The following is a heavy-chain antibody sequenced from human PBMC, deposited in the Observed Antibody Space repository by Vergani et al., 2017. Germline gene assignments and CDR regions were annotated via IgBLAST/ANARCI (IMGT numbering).Heavy chain of an antibody. V-gene: IGHV3-30*03. CDR1: GFSFGSYG. CDR2: ISNDGGNK. Sequence: QVQLVESGGNVVQSGTSLRLSCAASGFSFGSYGMHWVRQSPGKGLEWVAVISNDGGNKYYADSVKGRFTISRDNAKNSLYLQMNSLRAEDTAVYYCASQYSSSYYYYGMDVWGQGTTVTVSS. CDR3: ASQYSSSYYYYGMDV. D-gene: IGHD6-13*01. J-gene: IGHJ6*02.